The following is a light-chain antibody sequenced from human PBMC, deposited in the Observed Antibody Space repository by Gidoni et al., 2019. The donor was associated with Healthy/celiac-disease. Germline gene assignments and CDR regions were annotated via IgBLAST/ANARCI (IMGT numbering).Light chain of an antibody. CDR2: AAF. J-gene: IGKJ1*01. V-gene: IGKV1-39*01. CDR1: QSISTY. Sequence: IQMTQSPSSLSASVGGRVTITCRASQSISTYLNWYQQKPGKAPKLLIYAAFSLQSGVPLRFNGSGSGTDFSLTISSLQPEDVATYYCQQSFSTPQTFGQGTKVEIK. CDR3: QQSFSTPQT.